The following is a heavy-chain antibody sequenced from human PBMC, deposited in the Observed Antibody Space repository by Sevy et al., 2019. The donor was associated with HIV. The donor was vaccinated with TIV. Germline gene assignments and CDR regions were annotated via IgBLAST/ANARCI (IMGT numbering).Heavy chain of an antibody. CDR1: GGSISSSSYY. J-gene: IGHJ4*02. CDR3: ARQGVYYYDSSGYYSEYYFDY. D-gene: IGHD3-22*01. Sequence: SETLSLTCTVSGGSISSSSYYWGWIRQPPGKGLEWIGSIYYSGSTYYNPSLKSRVTISVDTSKNQFSLKLSSVTAADTAVYYCARQGVYYYDSSGYYSEYYFDYWGQGTTVTVSS. CDR2: IYYSGST. V-gene: IGHV4-39*01.